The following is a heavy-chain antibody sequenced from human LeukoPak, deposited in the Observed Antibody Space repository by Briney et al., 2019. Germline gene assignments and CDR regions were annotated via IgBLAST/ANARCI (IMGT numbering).Heavy chain of an antibody. J-gene: IGHJ4*02. D-gene: IGHD3-10*01. Sequence: GGTLRLSCVASGFPFRSFSMNWVRQAPGKGLEWVSSISSSSTYIYYADSVKGRFTISRDNAKNSLYLQMNSLRVEDTAVYYCARAEGSGSSFDYWGQGTLVTVSS. CDR3: ARAEGSGSSFDY. V-gene: IGHV3-21*01. CDR2: ISSSSTYI. CDR1: GFPFRSFS.